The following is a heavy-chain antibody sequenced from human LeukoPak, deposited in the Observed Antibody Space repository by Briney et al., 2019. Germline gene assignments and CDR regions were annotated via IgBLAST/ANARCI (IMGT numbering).Heavy chain of an antibody. CDR3: ARVVSRYDFWSSLDP. J-gene: IGHJ5*02. CDR2: IYYSGST. V-gene: IGHV4-39*07. Sequence: SETLSLTCTVSGGSISSSSYYWGWIRQPPGKGLEWIGSIYYSGSTYYNPSLKSRVTISVDTSKNQFSLKLSSVTAADTAVYYCARVVSRYDFWSSLDPWGQGTLVTVSS. D-gene: IGHD3-3*01. CDR1: GGSISSSSYY.